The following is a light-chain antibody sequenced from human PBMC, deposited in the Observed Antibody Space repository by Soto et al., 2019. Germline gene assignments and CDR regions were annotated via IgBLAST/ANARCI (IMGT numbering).Light chain of an antibody. V-gene: IGKV2-30*01. CDR3: QQYGSSPPIT. CDR2: MVS. J-gene: IGKJ5*01. CDR1: QSLIYDDGDTY. Sequence: DVVMTQSPLSLSVTLGQPASISCRSSQSLIYDDGDTYLNWFHQRPGQSPRRLIYMVSKRDSGVPDRFSGSGSGTDFTLTISRLEPEDFAVYYCQQYGSSPPITFGQGTRLEIK.